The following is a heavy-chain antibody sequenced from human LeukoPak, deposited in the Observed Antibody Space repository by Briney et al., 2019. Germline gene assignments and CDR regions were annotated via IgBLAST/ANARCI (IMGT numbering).Heavy chain of an antibody. CDR3: ARGPIYDILTGYLDY. Sequence: PGGSLRLSCAASGFTFSSYGMHWVRQAPGKGLEWVAVIWYDGSNKYYADSVKGRFTISRDNSKNTLYLQINSLRAEDTAVYYCARGPIYDILTGYLDYWGQGTLVTVSS. V-gene: IGHV3-33*01. D-gene: IGHD3-9*01. J-gene: IGHJ4*02. CDR1: GFTFSSYG. CDR2: IWYDGSNK.